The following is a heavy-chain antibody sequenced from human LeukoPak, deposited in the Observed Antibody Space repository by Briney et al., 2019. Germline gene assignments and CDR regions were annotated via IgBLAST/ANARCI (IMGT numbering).Heavy chain of an antibody. CDR1: GFTFSDYA. CDR2: ISGSGGSI. V-gene: IGHV3-23*01. J-gene: IGHJ4*02. D-gene: IGHD5-24*01. Sequence: GGSLRLSCTASGFTFSDYAMSWVRQAPGKGLEWVSGISGSGGSIRYADSVKGRFIISRDNSKNTLYLQMNSLRAEDTAVYYCAKGGDGYNYYFDYWGQDTLVTVSS. CDR3: AKGGDGYNYYFDY.